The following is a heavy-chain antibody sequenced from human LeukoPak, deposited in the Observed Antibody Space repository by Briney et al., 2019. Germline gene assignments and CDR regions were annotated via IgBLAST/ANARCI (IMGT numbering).Heavy chain of an antibody. CDR3: ARSLWPEDY. Sequence: GGSLRLSCAASGFTFSDFYISWVRESPGKGLEWVASINQDGAGKYYVASVKGRFTISRDNAKKSVWLQMTSLRADDTAAYYCARSLWPEDYWGQGTLVTVSS. CDR2: INQDGAGK. J-gene: IGHJ4*02. CDR1: GFTFSDFY. D-gene: IGHD3-16*01. V-gene: IGHV3-7*01.